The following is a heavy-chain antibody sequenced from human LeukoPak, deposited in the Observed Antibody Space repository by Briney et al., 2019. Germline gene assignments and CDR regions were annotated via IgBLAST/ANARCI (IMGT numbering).Heavy chain of an antibody. J-gene: IGHJ3*02. CDR2: INHSGGT. CDR1: GGSFSGYY. Sequence: PSETLSLTCAVYGGSFSGYYWSWIRQPPGKGLEWIGEINHSGGTNYNPSLKSRVTISVDTSKNQFSLKLSSVTAADTAVYYCAREPMIAFDIWGQGTMVTVSS. CDR3: AREPMIAFDI. V-gene: IGHV4-34*01. D-gene: IGHD3-22*01.